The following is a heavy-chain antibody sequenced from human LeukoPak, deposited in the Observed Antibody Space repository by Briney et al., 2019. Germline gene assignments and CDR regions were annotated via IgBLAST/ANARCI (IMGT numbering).Heavy chain of an antibody. CDR1: GDSVSRNSAA. D-gene: IGHD6-19*01. CDR3: ARGSGGWYPLGAFDI. V-gene: IGHV6-1*01. J-gene: IGHJ3*02. Sequence: SQTLSLTCAISGDSVSRNSAAWNWIRQSPSRGLEWLGRTYCRSKWYKEYAVSVENRITINPDTSKNQFSLQLNSVTPEDTAVYYCARGSGGWYPLGAFDIWGQGTMVTVSS. CDR2: TYCRSKWYK.